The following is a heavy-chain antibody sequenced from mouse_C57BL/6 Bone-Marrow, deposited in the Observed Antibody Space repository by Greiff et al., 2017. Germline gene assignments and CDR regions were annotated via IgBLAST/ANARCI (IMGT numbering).Heavy chain of an antibody. CDR2: ISSGGSYT. CDR3: ARRDAPKAGNYAMDY. CDR1: GFTFSSYG. Sequence: EVHLVESGGDLVKPGGSLKLSCAASGFTFSSYGMSWVRQTPDKRLEWVATISSGGSYTYYPDSVKGRFTISRDNAKNTLYLQMSSLKSEDTAMYYCARRDAPKAGNYAMDYWGQGTSVTVSS. J-gene: IGHJ4*01. V-gene: IGHV5-6*01. D-gene: IGHD3-3*01.